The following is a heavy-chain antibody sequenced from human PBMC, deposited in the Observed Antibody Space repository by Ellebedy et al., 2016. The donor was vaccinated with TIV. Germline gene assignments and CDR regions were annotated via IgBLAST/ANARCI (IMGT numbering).Heavy chain of an antibody. D-gene: IGHD4-17*01. J-gene: IGHJ4*01. CDR1: GFTFNDYA. CDR2: IVWHSGTK. Sequence: SLKISCAASGFTFNDYAMHWVRQVPGKGLEWVSGIVWHSGTKDYADSVRGRFTISRDNAKNSLYLQMNSLRLEDTALYYCVKGSTTVTRGCFDYWGHGTLVTVSS. V-gene: IGHV3-9*01. CDR3: VKGSTTVTRGCFDY.